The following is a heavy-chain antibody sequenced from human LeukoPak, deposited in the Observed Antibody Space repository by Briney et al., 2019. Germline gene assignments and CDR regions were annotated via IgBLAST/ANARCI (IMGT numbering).Heavy chain of an antibody. V-gene: IGHV3-30-3*01. CDR1: GFTFSSYA. J-gene: IGHJ4*02. CDR2: ISYDGSNK. CDR3: AKDRAENTYYYDTSVALFDT. D-gene: IGHD3-22*01. Sequence: GGSLRLSCAASGFTFSSYAMHWVRQAPGKGLEWVAVISYDGSNKYYADSVKGRFTISRDNSKNTLYLQMNSLRAEDTAVYYCAKDRAENTYYYDTSVALFDTWGQGTLITVSS.